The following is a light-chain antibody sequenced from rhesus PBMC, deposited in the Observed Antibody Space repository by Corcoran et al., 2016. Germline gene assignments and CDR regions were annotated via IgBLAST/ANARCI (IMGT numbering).Light chain of an antibody. CDR1: QGISSY. J-gene: IGKJ3*01. CDR3: QHYNGAPFA. Sequence: DIQMTQSPSSLSASVGDTVTITRRASQGISSYLAWSQQKPGKAPKPLIYYASNLESGVPSRFSGSGSGTEVTLTISRLQPEDFATYYCQHYNGAPFAFGPGTTLDI. V-gene: IGKV1-37*01. CDR2: YAS.